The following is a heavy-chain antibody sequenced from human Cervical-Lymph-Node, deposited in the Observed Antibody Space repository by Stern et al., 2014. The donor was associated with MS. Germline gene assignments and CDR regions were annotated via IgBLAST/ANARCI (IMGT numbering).Heavy chain of an antibody. J-gene: IGHJ4*02. D-gene: IGHD6-13*01. CDR2: INPSSGST. V-gene: IGHV1-46*01. CDR3: ARDRGQQLVLGSY. CDR1: GYTFTTYY. Sequence: VQLVESGAEVKKPGASVKISCKASGYTFTTYYMHWVRQAPGQGLEWMGIINPSSGSTSYAQKFQGRVSMTRDTSTSTVDLELSSLTSEDTAVYYCARDRGQQLVLGSYWGQGTLVTVSS.